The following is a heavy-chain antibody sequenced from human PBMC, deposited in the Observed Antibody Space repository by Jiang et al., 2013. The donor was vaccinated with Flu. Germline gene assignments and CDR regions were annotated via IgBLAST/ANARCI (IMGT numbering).Heavy chain of an antibody. CDR2: IYYSGST. CDR1: GGSISSGGYY. J-gene: IGHJ4*02. Sequence: GSGLVKPSQTLSLTCTVSGGSISSGGYYWSWIRQHPGKGLEWIGYIYYSGSTYYNPSLKSRVTISVDTSKNQFSLKLSSVTAADTAVYYCARVLPVLTINTPAYFDYWGQGTLVTVSS. V-gene: IGHV4-31*03. D-gene: IGHD4-11*01. CDR3: ARVLPVLTINTPAYFDY.